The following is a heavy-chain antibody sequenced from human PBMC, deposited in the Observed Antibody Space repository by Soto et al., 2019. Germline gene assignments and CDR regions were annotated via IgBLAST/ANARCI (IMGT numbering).Heavy chain of an antibody. V-gene: IGHV3-48*02. CDR1: GFTFSSYS. D-gene: IGHD6-19*01. Sequence: EVQLVESGGGLVQPGGSLRLSCAASGFTFSSYSMNWVRQAPGKGLEWVSYISSSSRTIYYADSVKGRFTISRDHAKNSLYLQMSSLRDEDTAVYYCAREGGIAVAGTSGDYWGQGTLVTVSS. CDR3: AREGGIAVAGTSGDY. J-gene: IGHJ4*02. CDR2: ISSSSRTI.